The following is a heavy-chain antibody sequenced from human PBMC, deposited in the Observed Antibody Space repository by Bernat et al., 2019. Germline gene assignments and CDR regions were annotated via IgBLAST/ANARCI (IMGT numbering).Heavy chain of an antibody. CDR3: AGDPPREYYDFWSGYYPFDY. Sequence: QVQLVESGGGVVQPGRSLRLSCAASGFTFSSYAMHWVRQAPGKGLEWVAVISYDGSNKYYADSVKGRFTISRDNSKNTLYLQMNSLRAEDTAVYYCAGDPPREYYDFWSGYYPFDYWGQGTLVTVSS. D-gene: IGHD3-3*01. CDR1: GFTFSSYA. CDR2: ISYDGSNK. V-gene: IGHV3-30-3*01. J-gene: IGHJ4*02.